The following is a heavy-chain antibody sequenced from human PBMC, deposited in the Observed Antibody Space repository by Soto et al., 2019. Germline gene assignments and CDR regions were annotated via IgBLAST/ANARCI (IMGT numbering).Heavy chain of an antibody. CDR1: GVTFINYA. CDR2: ISGNGANT. V-gene: IGHV3-23*01. J-gene: IGHJ4*02. D-gene: IGHD6-19*01. Sequence: GGSLRLSCAASGVTFINYAMTWVRQAPGEGLEWVSTISGNGANTHYADSVKGRFSISRDNSKNTLYIQMNSLRADDTAVYYCAKDYGSSRYFFDYWGQGALVTVS. CDR3: AKDYGSSRYFFDY.